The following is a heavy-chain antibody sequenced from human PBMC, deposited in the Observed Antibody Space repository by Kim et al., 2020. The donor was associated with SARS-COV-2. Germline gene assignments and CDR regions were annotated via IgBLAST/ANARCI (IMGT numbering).Heavy chain of an antibody. D-gene: IGHD6-19*01. CDR3: AKHHDNSSCCYSGCYW. CDR1: GFTFSSYS. CDR2: ISSSSNYF. Sequence: GGSLRLSCAASGFTFSSYSMNWVRQAPGKGLEWVSSISSSSNYFYYAALVKGLSTFSNNNEKHSLFLLINLLTAEKTAVYCSAKHHDNSSCCYSGCYW. V-gene: IGHV3-21*01. J-gene: IGHJ2*01.